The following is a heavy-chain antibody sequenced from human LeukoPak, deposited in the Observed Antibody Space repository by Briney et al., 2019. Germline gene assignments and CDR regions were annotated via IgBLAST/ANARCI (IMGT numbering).Heavy chain of an antibody. V-gene: IGHV3-23*01. CDR3: ASSHYDILTSFDY. CDR2: ISGSGGST. J-gene: IGHJ4*02. CDR1: GFTFRSSA. D-gene: IGHD3-9*01. Sequence: GGSLRLSCATSGFTFRSSAMSWVRQAPGKGLEWVSTISGSGGSTYYADSVKGRFTISRDNAKNSLYLQMNSLRAEDTALYYCASSHYDILTSFDYWGQGTLVTVSS.